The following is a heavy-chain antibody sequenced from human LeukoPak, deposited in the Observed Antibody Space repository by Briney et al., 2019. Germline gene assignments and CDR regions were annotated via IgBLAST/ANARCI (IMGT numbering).Heavy chain of an antibody. CDR3: TRQSGTVTPIDY. J-gene: IGHJ4*02. Sequence: SETLSLTCAVYGGSFSGYYWNWIRQPPEKGLEWIGEIHHSGTTNYRPSLKSRVTISFDKSKNQFSLTMTSVTAADTAVYYCTRQSGTVTPIDYWGQGTLVTVSS. CDR1: GGSFSGYY. CDR2: IHHSGTT. D-gene: IGHD4-17*01. V-gene: IGHV4-34*01.